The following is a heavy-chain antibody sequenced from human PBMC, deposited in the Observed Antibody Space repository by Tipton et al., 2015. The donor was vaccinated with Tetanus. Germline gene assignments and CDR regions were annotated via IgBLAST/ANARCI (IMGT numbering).Heavy chain of an antibody. J-gene: IGHJ4*02. CDR3: ARLREIVSRSGWAFEY. V-gene: IGHV4-39*02. CDR1: GGSMSAGGHY. D-gene: IGHD5/OR15-5a*01. Sequence: TLSLTCIVSGGSMSAGGHYGAWIRQSPGKGLEWIGSISYSGRTYYSPSLKSRVTMSVDTSKKDFSVRLGSVTAADTAVYYCARLREIVSRSGWAFEYWGQGIVVTVSS. CDR2: ISYSGRT.